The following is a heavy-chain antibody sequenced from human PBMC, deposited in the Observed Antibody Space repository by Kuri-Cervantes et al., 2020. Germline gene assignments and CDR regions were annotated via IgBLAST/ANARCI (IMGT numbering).Heavy chain of an antibody. CDR1: GLTFSNYG. CDR2: IWYDGSYK. V-gene: IGHV3-33*06. CDR3: AKGLLYCSSTSCYTVYYYYYGMDV. D-gene: IGHD2-2*02. J-gene: IGHJ6*02. Sequence: GESLKISCAASGLTFSNYGMHWVRQAPGKGLEWVAVIWYDGSYKYYADSVKGRFTISRDNSKNTLYLQMNSLRAEDTAVYYCAKGLLYCSSTSCYTVYYYYYGMDVWGQGTTVTVSS.